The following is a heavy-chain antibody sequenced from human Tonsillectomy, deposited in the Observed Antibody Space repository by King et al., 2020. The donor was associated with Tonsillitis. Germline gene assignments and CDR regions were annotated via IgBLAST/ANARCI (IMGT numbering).Heavy chain of an antibody. D-gene: IGHD3-22*01. CDR2: IKSKTDCGTT. CDR1: AFTFSNAW. J-gene: IGHJ1*01. CDR3: TTRVIVVVITTTEYFHY. V-gene: IGHV3-15*01. Sequence: VQLVESGGGLVKPGGSLRLSCAASAFTFSNAWMSWVRQAPGKGLEWVGRIKSKTDCGTTDYAAPVKGRFTISRDDSKNTLYLQMNSLKTEDTAVYYCTTRVIVVVITTTEYFHYWGQGTLVTVSS.